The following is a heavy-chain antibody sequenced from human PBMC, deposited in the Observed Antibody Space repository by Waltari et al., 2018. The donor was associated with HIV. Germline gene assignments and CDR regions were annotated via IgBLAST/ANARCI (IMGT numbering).Heavy chain of an antibody. D-gene: IGHD3-3*01. CDR1: GFTFSSYA. J-gene: IGHJ4*02. Sequence: EVQLLESGGGLVQPGGSLRLSCAASGFTFSSYAMSWVRQAPGKGLEWVSAISGSGGNTYYAESGEGRFTISRENSKNTLYLQMNSLGAEDTAVYYWAKGRVPLLEWLYLFDYWGQGTLVTVSS. CDR3: AKGRVPLLEWLYLFDY. CDR2: ISGSGGNT. V-gene: IGHV3-23*01.